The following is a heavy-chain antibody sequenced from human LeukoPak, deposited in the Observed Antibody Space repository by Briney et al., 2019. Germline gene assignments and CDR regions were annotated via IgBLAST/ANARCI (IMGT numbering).Heavy chain of an antibody. V-gene: IGHV1-46*01. J-gene: IGHJ4*02. Sequence: ASVKVSCKASGYTFTSYYMHWVRQAPGQGLEWMGLINPSGGSTSYAQKFQGRVTMTRDTSTSTVYMELSSLRSEDTAVYYCARDPSNSSGYHAHSDSWGQGTLITVSS. D-gene: IGHD3-22*01. CDR1: GYTFTSYY. CDR2: INPSGGST. CDR3: ARDPSNSSGYHAHSDS.